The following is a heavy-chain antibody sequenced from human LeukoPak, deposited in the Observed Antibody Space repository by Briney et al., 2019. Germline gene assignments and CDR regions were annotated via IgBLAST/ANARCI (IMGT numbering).Heavy chain of an antibody. CDR1: GGSFSGYY. D-gene: IGHD6-6*01. J-gene: IGHJ3*02. Sequence: SETLSLTCAVYGGSFSGYYWSWIRQPPGKGLEWMGEINHSGSTNYNPSLKSRVTISVDTSKNQFSLKLSSVTAADTAVYYCAREGHIAYSSSSYAFDIWGQGTMVTVSS. CDR3: AREGHIAYSSSSYAFDI. CDR2: INHSGST. V-gene: IGHV4-34*01.